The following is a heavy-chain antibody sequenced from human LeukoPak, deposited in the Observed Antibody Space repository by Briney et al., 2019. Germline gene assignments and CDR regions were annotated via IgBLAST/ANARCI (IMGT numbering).Heavy chain of an antibody. J-gene: IGHJ4*02. CDR2: IYYSGST. Sequence: PSQTLSLTCIVSGGSISSGDYYWSWIRQPPGKGLEWIGYIYYSGSTYYNPSLKSRVPISVDTSKKQFSLKLSSVTAADTAVYYCARGIYGGNSGYYFDYWGQGTLVTVSS. CDR1: GGSISSGDYY. D-gene: IGHD4-23*01. CDR3: ARGIYGGNSGYYFDY. V-gene: IGHV4-30-4*01.